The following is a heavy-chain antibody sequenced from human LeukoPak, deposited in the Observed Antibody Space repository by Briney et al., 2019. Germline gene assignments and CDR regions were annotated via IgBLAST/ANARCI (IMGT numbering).Heavy chain of an antibody. CDR3: ARSRAGDRGVYFDY. CDR1: GGTFSSYA. J-gene: IGHJ4*02. V-gene: IGHV1-69*01. D-gene: IGHD7-27*01. CDR2: IIPIFGTA. Sequence: ASVKVSCKASGGTFSSYAISWVRQAPGQGLEWMGGIIPIFGTANYAQKFQGRVTITADESTSTAYMELSSLRPEDTAVYYCARSRAGDRGVYFDYWGQGTLVTVSS.